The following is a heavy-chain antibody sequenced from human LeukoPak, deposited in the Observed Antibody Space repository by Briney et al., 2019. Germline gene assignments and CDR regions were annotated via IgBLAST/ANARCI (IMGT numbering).Heavy chain of an antibody. CDR3: AKLTSGWVVAAFDF. J-gene: IGHJ4*02. V-gene: IGHV3-23*01. D-gene: IGHD5-12*01. Sequence: GGSLRLSCAASGFTFSSYAMSWVRQAPGKVLEWVSAISGSGGGTYYADSVKGRFTISRDNSKNTLYLQMNSLRAEDTAVYYCAKLTSGWVVAAFDFWGQGTLVSVSS. CDR2: ISGSGGGT. CDR1: GFTFSSYA.